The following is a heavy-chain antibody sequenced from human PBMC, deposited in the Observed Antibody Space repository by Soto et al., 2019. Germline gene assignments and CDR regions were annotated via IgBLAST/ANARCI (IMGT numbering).Heavy chain of an antibody. J-gene: IGHJ6*02. CDR1: GYSFTNHW. CDR2: IYPGDSDI. V-gene: IGHV5-51*01. Sequence: GESLKISCKGSGYSFTNHWIGWVRQMPGRGLEWMGIIYPGDSDIRYSPSFKGQVTISADTSISTAYLQWSSLKASDTAMYYCARSFCDSDILTGYYYYGMDVWGQGTTVTVS. CDR3: ARSFCDSDILTGYYYYGMDV. D-gene: IGHD3-9*01.